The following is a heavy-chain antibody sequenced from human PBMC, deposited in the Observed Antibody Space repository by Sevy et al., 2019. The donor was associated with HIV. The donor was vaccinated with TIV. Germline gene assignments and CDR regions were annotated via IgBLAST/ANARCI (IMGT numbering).Heavy chain of an antibody. V-gene: IGHV3-21*01. J-gene: IGHJ4*02. CDR3: TRDLFSGGNAVYGY. D-gene: IGHD2-15*01. CDR2: INAMSSNI. CDR1: AFIFSNYN. Sequence: GGCLRLSCAASAFIFSNYNMNWVRQAPGKGLEWVSSINAMSSNIYYADSVKGRFTISRYNAENSLYLQINSVRAEDTAVYYCTRDLFSGGNAVYGYWGQGTLVTVSS.